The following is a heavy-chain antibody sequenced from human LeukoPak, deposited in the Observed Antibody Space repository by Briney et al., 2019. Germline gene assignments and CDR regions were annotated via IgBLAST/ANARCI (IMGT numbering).Heavy chain of an antibody. J-gene: IGHJ4*02. V-gene: IGHV3-23*01. CDR1: GFTFSSYA. CDR3: AKGVKIFGVVITLDY. D-gene: IGHD3-3*01. CDR2: ISGSGGST. Sequence: GGSMRLSCAASGFTFSSYAMSWVRQARGKGLEWVSAISGSGGSTYYADSVKGRFTISRDNSKNTLYLQMNSLRAEDTAVYYCAKGVKIFGVVITLDYWGQETLVTVSS.